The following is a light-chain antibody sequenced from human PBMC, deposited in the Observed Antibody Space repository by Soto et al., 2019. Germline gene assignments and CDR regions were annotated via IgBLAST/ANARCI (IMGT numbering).Light chain of an antibody. V-gene: IGKV1-5*01. CDR1: QTISSW. CDR2: AAS. Sequence: DIQMTQSPSTLSASVGYRFTITCRASQTISSWLAWYQQTPGKAPKLLIYAASTLESGVSSRFSGRGAGTEFTLTINSLQPEDFATDYCQQYKSYLRTFGQGTKVDIK. J-gene: IGKJ1*01. CDR3: QQYKSYLRT.